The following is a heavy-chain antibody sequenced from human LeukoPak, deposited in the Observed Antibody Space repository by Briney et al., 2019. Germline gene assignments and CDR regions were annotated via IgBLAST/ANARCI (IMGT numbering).Heavy chain of an antibody. D-gene: IGHD3-3*01. CDR3: TKEVRFQIDY. CDR2: INSGGGTT. V-gene: IGHV3-48*01. CDR1: GFTFSSYA. J-gene: IGHJ4*02. Sequence: GGSLRLSCAASGFTFSSYAMSWVRQAPGKGLEWISYINSGGGTTYYADSVKGRFTISRDNAKNSLYLQMNSLRAEDTAVYYCTKEVRFQIDYWGQGTLVTVSA.